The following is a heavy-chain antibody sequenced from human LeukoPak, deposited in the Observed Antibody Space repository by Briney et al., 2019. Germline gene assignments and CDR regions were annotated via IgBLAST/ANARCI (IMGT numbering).Heavy chain of an antibody. J-gene: IGHJ4*02. V-gene: IGHV3-30-3*01. CDR1: GLTFSSYA. CDR3: ARVRDIAVY. Sequence: GGSLRLSCAASGLTFSSYAMHWVRQAPGKGLEWVAVISYDGSNKYYADSVKGRFTISRDNSKNTLYLQMNSLRAEDTAVYYCARVRDIAVYWGQGTLVTVSS. CDR2: ISYDGSNK. D-gene: IGHD6-19*01.